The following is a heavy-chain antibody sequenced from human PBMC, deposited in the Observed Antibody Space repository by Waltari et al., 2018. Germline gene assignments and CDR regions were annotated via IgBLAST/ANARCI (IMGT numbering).Heavy chain of an antibody. J-gene: IGHJ4*02. CDR3: AHTTTWFLSPRY. Sequence: QITLKESGPTLVKPTQTLTLTCTFSGFSLSTSGVGVGWIRQPPGKALEWLALIYWNDVKRYSPSLKSRLTITKDTSKNQVVLTMTNMDPVDTATYYCAHTTTWFLSPRYWGQGTLVTVSS. V-gene: IGHV2-5*01. D-gene: IGHD3-3*01. CDR2: IYWNDVK. CDR1: GFSLSTSGVG.